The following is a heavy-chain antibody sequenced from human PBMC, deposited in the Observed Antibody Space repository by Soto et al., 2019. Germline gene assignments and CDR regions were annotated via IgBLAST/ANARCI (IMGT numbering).Heavy chain of an antibody. V-gene: IGHV1-18*01. CDR1: GYTFTSYG. D-gene: IGHD6-13*01. CDR2: ISAYNGNT. CDR3: ARCRGIAAAGTLDV. Sequence: ASVKVSCKASGYTFTSYGISWVRQAPGQGLEWMGWISAYNGNTNYAQKLQGRVTMTTDTSTSTAYMELRSLRSGDTAVYYCARCRGIAAAGTLDVWGQGTTVTVSS. J-gene: IGHJ6*02.